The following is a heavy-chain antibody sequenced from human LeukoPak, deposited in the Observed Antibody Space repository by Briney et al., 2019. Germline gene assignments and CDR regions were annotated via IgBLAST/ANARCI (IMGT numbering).Heavy chain of an antibody. CDR2: TSSSGSYI. J-gene: IGHJ4*02. D-gene: IGHD3-10*01. CDR1: GFTFNSYT. V-gene: IGHV3-21*01. Sequence: PGGSLRLSCTASGFTFNSYTMNWVHQAPGKGLEWVSSTSSSGSYIYYTDSVKGRFTISRDNAKNSLYLQMNSLGAEDTAVYYCATDYYASGSLSYWGQGTLVTVSS. CDR3: ATDYYASGSLSY.